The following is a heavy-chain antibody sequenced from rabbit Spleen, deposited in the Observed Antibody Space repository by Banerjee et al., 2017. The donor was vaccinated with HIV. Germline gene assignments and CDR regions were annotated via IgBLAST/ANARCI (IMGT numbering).Heavy chain of an antibody. D-gene: IGHD1-1*01. J-gene: IGHJ6*01. Sequence: QEQLVESGGGLVKPGASLTLTCKASGFSFNSGYDMCWVRHAPGKGLEWIACSYAGSSGSTYSAIWAKGRFTISKPSSTTVTLQMTSLTAADTATYFCARDTSTSFSTYSMDLWGPGTLVTVS. CDR2: SYAGSSGST. V-gene: IGHV1S45*01. CDR3: ARDTSTSFSTYSMDL. CDR1: GFSFNSGYD.